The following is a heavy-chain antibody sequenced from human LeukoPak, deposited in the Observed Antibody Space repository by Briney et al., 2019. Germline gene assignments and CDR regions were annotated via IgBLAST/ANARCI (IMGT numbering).Heavy chain of an antibody. CDR3: AKGGTKGYGSASGFDY. V-gene: IGHV3-30*02. CDR1: GFTFSSYG. CDR2: IRHDGSNK. Sequence: GGSLRLSCAASGFTFSSYGMHWVRQAPGKGLEWVAFIRHDGSNKYYVDSVKGRFTISRDNSKNTLYLQMNSLRAEDTAVYYCAKGGTKGYGSASGFDYWGQGTLVTVSS. D-gene: IGHD6-6*01. J-gene: IGHJ4*02.